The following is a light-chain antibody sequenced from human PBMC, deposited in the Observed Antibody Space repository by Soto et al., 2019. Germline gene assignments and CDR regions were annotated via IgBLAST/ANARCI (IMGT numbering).Light chain of an antibody. V-gene: IGLV2-14*01. CDR2: GVT. J-gene: IGLJ1*01. Sequence: QSDLTQPASVSGSPGQSITISCTGTSSDVGAYYSVSWYQHHPGKAPKLIIYGVTNRPSGVSNRFSGSKSGNTASLTISGLQAEDEADYHCSSYTSGSSHYVFGTGTKVTVL. CDR3: SSYTSGSSHYV. CDR1: SSDVGAYYS.